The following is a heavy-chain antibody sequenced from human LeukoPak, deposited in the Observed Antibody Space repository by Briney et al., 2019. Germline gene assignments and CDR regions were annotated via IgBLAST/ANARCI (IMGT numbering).Heavy chain of an antibody. CDR1: GGSISSGTYY. J-gene: IGHJ3*01. CDR2: IYNSGRT. Sequence: PSETLSLTCTVSGGSISSGTYYWGWIRQPPGKGLEWIGSIYNSGRTYYNPALKSRVTVSVDTSKNQFSLKLSSVTAADTGVYYCARPTTVNTMYAFDVWGQGTMATVSS. CDR3: ARPTTVNTMYAFDV. V-gene: IGHV4-39*01. D-gene: IGHD4-17*01.